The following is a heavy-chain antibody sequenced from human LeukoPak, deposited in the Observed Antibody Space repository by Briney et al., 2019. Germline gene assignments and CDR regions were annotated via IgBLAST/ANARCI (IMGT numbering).Heavy chain of an antibody. CDR1: GFTLSSYW. CDR3: ARDTAGIGVDY. Sequence: PGGSLRLSCEASGFTLSSYWMHCVRQAPGKGLVWVSRINSDGSPTNYAGSVKGRFTISRDNAKNTLYLQMNGLRAEDTAVYHCARDTAGIGVDYWGQGTLVTVSS. J-gene: IGHJ4*02. CDR2: INSDGSPT. D-gene: IGHD3-16*01. V-gene: IGHV3-74*01.